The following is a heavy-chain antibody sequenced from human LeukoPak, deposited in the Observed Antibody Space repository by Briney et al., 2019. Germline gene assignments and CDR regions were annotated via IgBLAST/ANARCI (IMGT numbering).Heavy chain of an antibody. CDR2: IGGAGDS. CDR3: ARASGWELFDY. CDR1: GFTFSSYD. V-gene: IGHV3-13*01. D-gene: IGHD1-26*01. J-gene: IGHJ4*02. Sequence: GGSLRLYCAASGFTFSSYDMLWVRQATGKGLEWVSAIGGAGDSYYPGSVKGRFTISRENAKNYLYLQMDSLSAGDTAVYYCARASGWELFDYWGQGTLVTVSS.